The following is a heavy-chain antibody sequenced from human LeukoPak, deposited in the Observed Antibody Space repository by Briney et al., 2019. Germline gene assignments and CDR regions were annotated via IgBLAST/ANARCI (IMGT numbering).Heavy chain of an antibody. V-gene: IGHV1-69*04. J-gene: IGHJ6*02. CDR2: IIPIFGIA. D-gene: IGHD2-2*01. CDR1: GGTFSSYA. CDR3: ARCSSTSCTQQTIGMDV. Sequence: ASVKVSCKASGGTFSSYAISWVRQAPGQGLEWMGRIIPIFGIANYAQKFQGRVTITADKSTSTAYMELSSLRSEDTAVYYCARCSSTSCTQQTIGMDVWGQGTTVTVSS.